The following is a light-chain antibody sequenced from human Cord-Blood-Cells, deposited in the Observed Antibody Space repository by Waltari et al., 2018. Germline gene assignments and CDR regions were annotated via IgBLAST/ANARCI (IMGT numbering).Light chain of an antibody. CDR1: VLAKKY. CDR3: YSAADNNLV. Sequence: SYELTQPSSVSVSPGQTARITCSGDVLAKKYARWFQQKPGQAPVLVINKDSERPSGSPERFSGSSSGTTVTLTISGAQVEDEADYYCYSAADNNLVFGTGTKVTVL. J-gene: IGLJ1*01. V-gene: IGLV3-27*01. CDR2: KDS.